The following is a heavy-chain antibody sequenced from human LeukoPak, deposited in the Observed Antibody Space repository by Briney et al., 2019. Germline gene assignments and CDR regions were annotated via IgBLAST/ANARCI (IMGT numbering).Heavy chain of an antibody. V-gene: IGHV3-23*01. CDR1: GFTFSSYA. CDR2: ISGSGGST. J-gene: IGHJ4*02. CDR3: AKAHQPQLYYYGSGTPHDY. Sequence: GGSLRLSCAASGFTFSSYAMSWVRQAPGKGLEWVSAISGSGGSTYYADSVKGRFAISRDNSKNTLYLQMNSLRAEDTAVYYCAKAHQPQLYYYGSGTPHDYWGQGTLVTVSS. D-gene: IGHD3-10*01.